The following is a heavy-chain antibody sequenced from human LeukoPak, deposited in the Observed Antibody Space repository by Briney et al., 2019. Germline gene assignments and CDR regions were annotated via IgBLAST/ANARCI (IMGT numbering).Heavy chain of an antibody. V-gene: IGHV4-39*07. CDR2: IYYSGST. D-gene: IGHD3-3*01. CDR3: AREYYDFWSCPYDY. CDR1: GGSISSSSYY. J-gene: IGHJ4*02. Sequence: SETLSLTCTVSGGSISSSSYYWGWIRQPPGKGLEWIGSIYYSGSTYYNPSLKSRVTISVDTSKNQFSLKLSSVTAADTAVYYCAREYYDFWSCPYDYWGQGTLVTVSS.